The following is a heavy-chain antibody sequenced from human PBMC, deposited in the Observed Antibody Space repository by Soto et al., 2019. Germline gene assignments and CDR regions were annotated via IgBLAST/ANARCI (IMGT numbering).Heavy chain of an antibody. CDR3: ASLRLADPPFRITIFGFDP. CDR2: IYYSGST. D-gene: IGHD3-3*01. Sequence: SETLSLTCTVSGGSISSSSYYWGWIRQPPGKGLEWIGSIYYSGSTYYNPSLKSRVTISVDTSKNQFSLKLSSVTAADTAVYYCASLRLADPPFRITIFGFDPWGQGTLVTVSS. CDR1: GGSISSSSYY. V-gene: IGHV4-39*01. J-gene: IGHJ5*02.